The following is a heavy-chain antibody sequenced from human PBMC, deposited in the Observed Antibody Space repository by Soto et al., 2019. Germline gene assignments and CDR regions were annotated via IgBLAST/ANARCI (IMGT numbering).Heavy chain of an antibody. CDR1: GYTFTSYG. D-gene: IGHD2-2*01. Sequence: ASVKVSCKASGYTFTSYGISCVRQAPGQGLEWMGWISAYNGSTNYAQKLQGRVTMTTDTSTSTAYMELRSLRSDDTAVYYCARAPCSSTSCYLGGGSYWGQGTLVTVSS. J-gene: IGHJ4*02. CDR2: ISAYNGST. CDR3: ARAPCSSTSCYLGGGSY. V-gene: IGHV1-18*01.